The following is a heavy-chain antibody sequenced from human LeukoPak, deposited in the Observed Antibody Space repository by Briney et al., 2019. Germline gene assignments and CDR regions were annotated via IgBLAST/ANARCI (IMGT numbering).Heavy chain of an antibody. J-gene: IGHJ3*02. CDR2: IDPSDSYT. D-gene: IGHD6-13*01. CDR1: GYSFTSYW. V-gene: IGHV5-10-1*01. CDR3: ARRTGYSSLSDAFDI. Sequence: GESLKISCKGSGYSFTSYWISWVRQMPGKGLEWMGRIDPSDSYTNYSPSFQGHVTISADKSISTAYLQWSSLKASDTAMYYCARRTGYSSLSDAFDIWGQGTMVTVSS.